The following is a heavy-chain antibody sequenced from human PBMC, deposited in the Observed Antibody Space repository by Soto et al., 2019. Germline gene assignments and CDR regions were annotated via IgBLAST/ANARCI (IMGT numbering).Heavy chain of an antibody. J-gene: IGHJ6*02. CDR3: ARALGGPYYYYYGMDV. V-gene: IGHV4-31*03. CDR1: GGSISSGGYY. D-gene: IGHD3-10*01. CDR2: IYYSGST. Sequence: SETLSLTCTVSGGSISSGGYYWSWIRQHPGKGLEWIGYIYYSGSTYYNPSLKSRVTISVDTSKNQFSLKLSSVTAADTAVYYCARALGGPYYYYYGMDVWGQGTTVTVSS.